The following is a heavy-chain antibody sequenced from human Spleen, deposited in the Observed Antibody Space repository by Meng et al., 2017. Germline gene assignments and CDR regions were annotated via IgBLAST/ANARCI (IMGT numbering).Heavy chain of an antibody. D-gene: IGHD2-21*01. CDR1: GDSISSRAW. V-gene: IGHV4-4*02. J-gene: IGHJ5*02. CDR2: ISQGSGRT. CDR3: VRNEGYSFGA. Sequence: HVQLQESGPGLVKPSGTLSLTCAVSGDSISSRAWWSWVRQPPGKGLEWIGEISQGSGRTNYNPSLKSRVTISLDKSKNQFTLNVNSVTAADTAVYYCVRNEGYSFGAWGQGTLVTVSS.